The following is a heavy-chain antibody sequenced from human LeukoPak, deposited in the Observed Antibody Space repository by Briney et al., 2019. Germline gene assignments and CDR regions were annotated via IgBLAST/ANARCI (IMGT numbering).Heavy chain of an antibody. V-gene: IGHV3-23*01. CDR2: ISGSGGTT. Sequence: PGGSLRLSCAASGFTFSSYAMSWVRQARGKGLEWVSVISGSGGTTYYADSVKGRFTISRDNSKNTLYLQMNSLRGEETAGYYCAKADSARGVTLKTTIDNSGHGTLGTLSS. CDR1: GFTFSSYA. D-gene: IGHD1-14*01. J-gene: IGHJ4*01. CDR3: AKADSARGVTLKTTIDN.